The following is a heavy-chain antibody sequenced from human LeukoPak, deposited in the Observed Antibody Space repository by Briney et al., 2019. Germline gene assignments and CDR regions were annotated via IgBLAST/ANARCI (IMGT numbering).Heavy chain of an antibody. J-gene: IGHJ4*02. D-gene: IGHD4-17*01. CDR2: ISSSSSTI. Sequence: TGGSLRLSCAASGFIFTSYSMNWVRQAPGKGLEWVSYISSSSSTIYYADSVKGRFTISRDNAKNSLYLQMNSLRAEDTAVYSWARQGGGFTVTTSNYWGQGTLVTVSS. CDR1: GFIFTSYS. V-gene: IGHV3-48*01. CDR3: ARQGGGFTVTTSNY.